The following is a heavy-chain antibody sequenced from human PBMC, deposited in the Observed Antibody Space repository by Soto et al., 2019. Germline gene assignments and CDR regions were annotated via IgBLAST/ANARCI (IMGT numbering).Heavy chain of an antibody. CDR1: GYTFTIYD. Sequence: ASVKVSCKASGYTFTIYDINWVRQAPGQGLEWMGWMNPNSGNTGYAQKFQGRVTMTRNTSISTAYMELSSLRSEDTAVYYCARGGRLDDAFDIWGQGTMVTVSS. CDR2: MNPNSGNT. CDR3: ARGGRLDDAFDI. V-gene: IGHV1-8*01. D-gene: IGHD6-25*01. J-gene: IGHJ3*02.